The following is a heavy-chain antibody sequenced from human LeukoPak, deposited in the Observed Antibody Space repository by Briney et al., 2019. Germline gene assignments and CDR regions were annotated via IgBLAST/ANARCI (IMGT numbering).Heavy chain of an antibody. J-gene: IGHJ4*02. Sequence: GGSLRLSCAASGFTVSSNYMSWVRQAPGKGLEWVSVIYSGGSTYYADSVKGRFTISRDNPKNTLYLQMNSLRAEDTAVYYCARGHYSSSSYYFDYWGQGTLVTVSS. V-gene: IGHV3-66*02. CDR2: IYSGGST. CDR3: ARGHYSSSSYYFDY. CDR1: GFTVSSNY. D-gene: IGHD6-6*01.